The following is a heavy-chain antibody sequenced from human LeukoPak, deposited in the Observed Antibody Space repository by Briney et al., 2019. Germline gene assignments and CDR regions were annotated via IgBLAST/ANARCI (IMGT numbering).Heavy chain of an antibody. Sequence: GGSPRLSCAASGFTFSSYAMSWVRQAPGKGLEWVAAISGSGGSTYYADSVTGRFTISRDNSKNTLYLQMNSLRAEDTAVYYCAKAMVRGVIKGWGQGTLVTVSS. CDR1: GFTFSSYA. J-gene: IGHJ4*02. V-gene: IGHV3-23*01. CDR3: AKAMVRGVIKG. CDR2: ISGSGGST. D-gene: IGHD3-10*01.